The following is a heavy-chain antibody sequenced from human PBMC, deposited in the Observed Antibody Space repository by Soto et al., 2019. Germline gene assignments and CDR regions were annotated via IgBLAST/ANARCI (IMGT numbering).Heavy chain of an antibody. CDR3: VKGFGASGPAL. CDR1: GFTFNAFD. Sequence: GGSLRLSCSSSGFTFNAFDMHWVRRSPGKGLEDTSVVTGNGGATYYADSVKGRFSISRDNSKNSLYLQMSNLRPDDTAVYFCVKGFGASGPALWGQGTLVTVSS. CDR2: VTGNGGAT. J-gene: IGHJ4*02. V-gene: IGHV3-64D*08. D-gene: IGHD2-15*01.